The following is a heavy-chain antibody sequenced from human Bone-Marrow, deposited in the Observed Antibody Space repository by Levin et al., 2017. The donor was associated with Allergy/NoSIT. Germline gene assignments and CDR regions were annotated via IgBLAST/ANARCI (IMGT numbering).Heavy chain of an antibody. V-gene: IGHV1-69*13. CDR3: ATTELGGAPHVLAATLGYLQS. CDR2: ISPPFGTA. Sequence: VASVKVSCKASGGTFNNYPINWVRQAPGQGLEWMGGISPPFGTANYGQRVQGRVSITADESTSTAYMELSSLRSPDTAVYYCATTELGGAPHVLAATLGYLQSWGQGTLVTVSS. J-gene: IGHJ1*01. D-gene: IGHD2-15*01. CDR1: GGTFNNYP.